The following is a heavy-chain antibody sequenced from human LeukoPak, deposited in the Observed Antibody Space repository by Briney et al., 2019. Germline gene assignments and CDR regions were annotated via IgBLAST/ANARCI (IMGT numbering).Heavy chain of an antibody. CDR2: IDWDNDK. J-gene: IGHJ4*02. Sequence: SGPALVKPTQTLTLTCTFSGFSLSTSGMCVTWIRQPPGKALEWLARIDWDNDKYYSTSLKTRLTISKDISKNQVVLTMTNVDPVDTATYYCARIRKPHYYDSSGYIDYWGQGTLVTVSS. CDR3: ARIRKPHYYDSSGYIDY. V-gene: IGHV2-70*11. D-gene: IGHD3-22*01. CDR1: GFSLSTSGMC.